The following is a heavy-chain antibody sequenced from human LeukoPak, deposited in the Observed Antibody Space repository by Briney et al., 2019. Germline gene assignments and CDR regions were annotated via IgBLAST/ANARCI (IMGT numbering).Heavy chain of an antibody. D-gene: IGHD4-17*01. J-gene: IGHJ4*02. Sequence: SSETLSLTCTVSGGSISSGDYYWSWIRQPPGKGLEWIVYIYYSGSTYYNPSLKSRLTISVDTSKNQFSLKLTSVTAADTAVYYCARGSVTLFDGDYKVNFDYWGQGTLVTVSA. V-gene: IGHV4-30-4*01. CDR2: IYYSGST. CDR3: ARGSVTLFDGDYKVNFDY. CDR1: GGSISSGDYY.